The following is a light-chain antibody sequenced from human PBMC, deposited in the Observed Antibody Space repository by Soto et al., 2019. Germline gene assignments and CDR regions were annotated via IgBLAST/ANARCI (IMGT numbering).Light chain of an antibody. V-gene: IGLV2-11*01. Sequence: QSVLTQPRSVSGSHGQSVTISCTGTSSDVGGYNYVSWYQQHPGKAPKLMIYDVSKRPSGVPDRFSGSKSGNTASLTISRLQAEDEADYYCCSYAGSYTFVFGTGTKVTVL. CDR3: CSYAGSYTFV. J-gene: IGLJ1*01. CDR1: SSDVGGYNY. CDR2: DVS.